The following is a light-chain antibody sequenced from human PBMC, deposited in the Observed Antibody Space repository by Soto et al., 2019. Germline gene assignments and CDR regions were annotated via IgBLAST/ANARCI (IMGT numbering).Light chain of an antibody. J-gene: IGKJ2*01. Sequence: EIVLTQSPGTLSLSPGERATLSCRASQSVSSSYLAWYQQKPGQAPRLLIYGASSRATGIPDRFSGSGSGTDFTLTISRLEPEDFAVDYCHQYGSAPYTFGQGTKLEIK. V-gene: IGKV3-20*01. CDR2: GAS. CDR3: HQYGSAPYT. CDR1: QSVSSSY.